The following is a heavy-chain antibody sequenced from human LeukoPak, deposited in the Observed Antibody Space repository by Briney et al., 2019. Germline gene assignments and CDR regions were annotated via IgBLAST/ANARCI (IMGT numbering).Heavy chain of an antibody. CDR2: IYPGDSDT. D-gene: IGHD3-10*01. CDR1: GYSFTSYW. Sequence: GESLKISCKGSGYSFTSYWIGWLRQMPGKGLEWMGIIYPGDSDTRYSPSFQGQVTISADKSISTAYLQWSSLKASDTAMYYCARFPPYGSGTSYYFDYWGQGTLVTVSS. CDR3: ARFPPYGSGTSYYFDY. V-gene: IGHV5-51*01. J-gene: IGHJ4*02.